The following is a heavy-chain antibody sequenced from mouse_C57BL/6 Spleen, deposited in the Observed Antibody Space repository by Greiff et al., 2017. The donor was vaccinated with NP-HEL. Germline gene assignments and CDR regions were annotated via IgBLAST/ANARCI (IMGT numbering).Heavy chain of an antibody. CDR2: IHPNSGST. V-gene: IGHV1-64*01. Sequence: QVHVKQPGAELVKPGASVKLSCKASGYTFTSYWMHWVKQRPGQGLEWIGMIHPNSGSTNYNEKFKSKATLTVDKSSSTAYMQLSSLTSEDSAVYYCARRDYYGSSYVFDYWGQGTTLTVSS. CDR3: ARRDYYGSSYVFDY. CDR1: GYTFTSYW. J-gene: IGHJ2*01. D-gene: IGHD1-1*01.